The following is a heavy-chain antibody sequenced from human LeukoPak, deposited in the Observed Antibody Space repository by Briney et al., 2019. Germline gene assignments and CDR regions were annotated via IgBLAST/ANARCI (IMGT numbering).Heavy chain of an antibody. D-gene: IGHD2-2*01. J-gene: IGHJ4*02. CDR2: SNHSGST. CDR1: GGSFSGYY. V-gene: IGHV4-34*01. CDR3: ARGGVPAADYYFDY. Sequence: SETLSLTCAVYGGSFSGYYWNWIRQPPGKGLEWIGESNHSGSTNYNPSLKSRVTISVDTSKDQFSLKLSYVSAADTAVYDCARGGVPAADYYFDYWGQGTLVTVSS.